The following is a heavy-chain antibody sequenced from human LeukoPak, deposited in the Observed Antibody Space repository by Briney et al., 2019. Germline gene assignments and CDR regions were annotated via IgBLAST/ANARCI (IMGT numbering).Heavy chain of an antibody. D-gene: IGHD3-10*01. CDR1: GFTFSSYA. Sequence: GGSLRLSCAASGFTFSSYAMSWVRQAPGKGLEWVSAISGSGGSTYYADSVKGRFTISRDNSKNTLNLQVNSLRAEDTAVYYCAKDPLVRGVTYDYWGQGTLVTVSS. CDR3: AKDPLVRGVTYDY. V-gene: IGHV3-23*01. CDR2: ISGSGGST. J-gene: IGHJ4*02.